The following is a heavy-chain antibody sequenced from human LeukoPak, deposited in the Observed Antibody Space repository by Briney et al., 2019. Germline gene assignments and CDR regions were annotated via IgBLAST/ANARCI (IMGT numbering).Heavy chain of an antibody. D-gene: IGHD6-19*01. Sequence: SVKVSCKASGGTFSSYTISWVRQAPGQGLEWMGRIIPILGIANYAQKFQGRVTITADKSTSTAYMELSSLRSEDTAEYYCARDTVAGTGDYWGQGTLVTVSS. J-gene: IGHJ4*02. CDR1: GGTFSSYT. CDR3: ARDTVAGTGDY. V-gene: IGHV1-69*04. CDR2: IIPILGIA.